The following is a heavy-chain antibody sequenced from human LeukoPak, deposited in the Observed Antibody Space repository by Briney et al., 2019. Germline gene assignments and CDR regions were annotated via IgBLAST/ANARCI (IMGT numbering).Heavy chain of an antibody. D-gene: IGHD2-2*01. Sequence: GSLRLSCAASGFTFSSYAMSWVRQAPGKGLEWVSAISGSGGSTYYADSVKGRFTISRVNSKNTLYLQMNSLRAEDTAVYYCAKDRASIVVVPAARCDYWGQGTLVTVSS. CDR3: AKDRASIVVVPAARCDY. V-gene: IGHV3-23*01. CDR1: GFTFSSYA. CDR2: ISGSGGST. J-gene: IGHJ4*02.